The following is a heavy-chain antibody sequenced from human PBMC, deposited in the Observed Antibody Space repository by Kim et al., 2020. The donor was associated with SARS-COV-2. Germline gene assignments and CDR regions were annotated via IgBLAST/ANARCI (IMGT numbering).Heavy chain of an antibody. V-gene: IGHV1-3*01. Sequence: ASVKVSCKSSGYTFTNYGIHWVRQAPGQRLEWMGWINVGNGNTRYSQNFQGRVTITRDTSASTAYVELSSLRSEDTAVYYCARGYSGYDSGYWGQGTLVTVSS. CDR2: INVGNGNT. CDR1: GYTFTNYG. D-gene: IGHD5-12*01. J-gene: IGHJ4*02. CDR3: ARGYSGYDSGY.